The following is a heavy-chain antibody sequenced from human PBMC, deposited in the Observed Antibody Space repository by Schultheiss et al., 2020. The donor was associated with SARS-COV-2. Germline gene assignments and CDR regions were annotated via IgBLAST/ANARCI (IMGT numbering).Heavy chain of an antibody. CDR2: IKSKTDAGTT. V-gene: IGHV3-15*01. J-gene: IGHJ2*01. D-gene: IGHD4-17*01. CDR1: GFTFSSYA. Sequence: GESLKISCAASGFTFSSYAMHWVRQAPGKGLEWVGRIKSKTDAGTTDYAAPVKGRFTISRDDSKNTLYLQMNSLKTEDTAVYYCTTDDYGDYGKTRGGYFDLWGRGTLVTVSS. CDR3: TTDDYGDYGKTRGGYFDL.